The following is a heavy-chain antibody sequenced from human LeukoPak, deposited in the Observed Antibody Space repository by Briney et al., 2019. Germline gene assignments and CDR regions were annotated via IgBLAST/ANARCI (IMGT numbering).Heavy chain of an antibody. CDR2: IYYSGST. V-gene: IGHV4-59*01. J-gene: IGHJ5*02. CDR3: ARGTYYYDSSGYH. D-gene: IGHD3-22*01. Sequence: SETLSLTCTVSGGSISSYYWSWIRQPPGKGLEWIGYIYYSGSTNYNPSLKSRVTISVDTSKNQFSLKLSSVTAADTAVYYCARGTYYYDSSGYHWGQRTLVTVSS. CDR1: GGSISSYY.